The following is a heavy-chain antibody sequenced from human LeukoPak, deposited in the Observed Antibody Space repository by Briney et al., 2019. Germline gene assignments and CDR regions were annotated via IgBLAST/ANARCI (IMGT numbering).Heavy chain of an antibody. CDR3: ARGGYSYGFDY. V-gene: IGHV4-59*01. CDR2: IYYSGST. J-gene: IGHJ4*02. Sequence: PSETLSLTCTVSGGSISSYYWSWIRQPPGKGLEWIGYIYYSGSTNYNPSLKSRVTISVDTSKNQFSLKLSSVTAADTAVYYCARGGYSYGFDYWGQGTLVIVSS. CDR1: GGSISSYY. D-gene: IGHD5-18*01.